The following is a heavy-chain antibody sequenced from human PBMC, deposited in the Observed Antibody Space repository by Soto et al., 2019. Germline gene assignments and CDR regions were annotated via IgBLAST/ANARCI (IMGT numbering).Heavy chain of an antibody. V-gene: IGHV1-69*12. D-gene: IGHD6-19*01. J-gene: IGHJ5*02. Sequence: QVQLVQSGAEVKKPGSSVKVSCKASGGTFSSYAISWVRQAPGQGLEWMGGIIPIFGTANYAQKFQGRVTITADESTSTAYREISSLGSEDTAVYYCARGAGTTDGIAVAAPGWFDPWGQGTLVTVSS. CDR2: IIPIFGTA. CDR3: ARGAGTTDGIAVAAPGWFDP. CDR1: GGTFSSYA.